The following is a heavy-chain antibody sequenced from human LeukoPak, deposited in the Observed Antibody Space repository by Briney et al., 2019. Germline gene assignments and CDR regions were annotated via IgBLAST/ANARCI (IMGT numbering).Heavy chain of an antibody. D-gene: IGHD2-15*01. Sequence: SATLSLPCAVYGGSFCGYYWSWIRPPPGKGLEWIGEINHSGSTNYNPSLKSRVTISVDTSKNQFSLKLSSVTAADTAVYYCARGLLVVVAATYYFDYWGQGTLVTVSS. V-gene: IGHV4-34*01. CDR2: INHSGST. J-gene: IGHJ4*02. CDR1: GGSFCGYY. CDR3: ARGLLVVVAATYYFDY.